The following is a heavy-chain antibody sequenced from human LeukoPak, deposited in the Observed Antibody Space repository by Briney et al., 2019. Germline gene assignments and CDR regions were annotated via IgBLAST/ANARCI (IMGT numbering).Heavy chain of an antibody. D-gene: IGHD3-10*01. J-gene: IGHJ4*02. CDR3: ARHMVLSPCDY. CDR1: GFRFDDYY. V-gene: IGHV3-11*01. CDR2: VSASGNIL. Sequence: GGSLRLSCAASGFRFDDYYFSWIRQAPGKGLEWISFVSASGNILDHADSVKGRFTISRDNAKNSVYLQMNNVQAEHTAVYHCARHMVLSPCDYWGPGTLVTVSS.